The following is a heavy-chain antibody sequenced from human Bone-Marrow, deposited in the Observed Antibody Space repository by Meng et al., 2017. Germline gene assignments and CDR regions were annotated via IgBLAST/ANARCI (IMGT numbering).Heavy chain of an antibody. D-gene: IGHD3-22*01. J-gene: IGHJ4*02. CDR2: INPNGGRP. CDR3: ARDPHGGTRYYDLDF. CDR1: GYTFSTYY. Sequence: QVQLVQSGAEVKKPGASVKLSGKTSGYTFSTYYMHWVRQAPGRGLEWMGVINPNGGRPSYAQKFQGRVTMTRDTSTSTFYMELTSLRSEDTAVYYCARDPHGGTRYYDLDFWGQGTLVTVSS. V-gene: IGHV1-46*01.